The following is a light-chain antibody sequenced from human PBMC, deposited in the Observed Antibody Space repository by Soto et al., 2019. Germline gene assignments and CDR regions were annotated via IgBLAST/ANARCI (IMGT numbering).Light chain of an antibody. CDR2: LGS. V-gene: IGKV2-28*01. Sequence: VMTQSPLSLPVTPGEPASISCRSSQSLLHINGDTYLDWYLQKPGQSPQLLIYLGSNRDSGVPDRFSGSGSGTDFTLEISRVEAEDVGVYYCMQALQSPFTFGPGTKVDIK. J-gene: IGKJ3*01. CDR3: MQALQSPFT. CDR1: QSLLHINGDTY.